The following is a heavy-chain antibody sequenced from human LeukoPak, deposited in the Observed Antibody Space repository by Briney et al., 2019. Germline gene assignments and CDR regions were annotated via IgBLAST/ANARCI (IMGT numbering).Heavy chain of an antibody. Sequence: GGSLRLSCAASGFTFSSYSMNWVRQAPGKGLEWVSSISSSSSYIYYADSVKGRFTISRDNAKNSLYLQMNSLRAEDTAVYYCARGKDGYNSIQPFDYWGQGTLVTVSS. CDR2: ISSSSSYI. CDR3: ARGKDGYNSIQPFDY. D-gene: IGHD5-24*01. J-gene: IGHJ4*02. V-gene: IGHV3-21*01. CDR1: GFTFSSYS.